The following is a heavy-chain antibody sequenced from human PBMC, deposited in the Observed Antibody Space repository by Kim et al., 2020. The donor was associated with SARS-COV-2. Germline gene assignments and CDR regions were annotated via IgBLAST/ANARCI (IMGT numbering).Heavy chain of an antibody. D-gene: IGHD3-10*01. CDR2: IYWDDDK. V-gene: IGHV2-5*02. Sequence: SGPTLVNPTQTLTLTCTFSGFSLSTSGVGVGWVRQPPGKALEWLALIYWDDDKRYSPSLKSRLTITKDTSKNQVVLTMTNMDPVDTATYYCAHRQALPVTGYFDYWGQGTLVTVSS. CDR1: GFSLSTSGVG. J-gene: IGHJ4*02. CDR3: AHRQALPVTGYFDY.